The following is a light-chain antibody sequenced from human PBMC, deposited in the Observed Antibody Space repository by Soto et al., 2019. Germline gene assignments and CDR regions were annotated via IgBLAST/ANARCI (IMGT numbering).Light chain of an antibody. Sequence: QSALTQPSSLSGSPGQSVTISCTGTSSDVGGYNFVSWYQQHPGKAPKLMIYDVSKRPSGVPDRFSASKSDNTASLTISGLQADDEADYYCCSYAGGYMVFGGGTKLTVL. J-gene: IGLJ2*01. CDR1: SSDVGGYNF. V-gene: IGLV2-11*01. CDR2: DVS. CDR3: CSYAGGYMV.